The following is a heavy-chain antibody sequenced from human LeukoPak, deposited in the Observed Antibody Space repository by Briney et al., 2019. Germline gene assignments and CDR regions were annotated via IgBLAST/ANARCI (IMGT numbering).Heavy chain of an antibody. D-gene: IGHD2/OR15-2a*01. V-gene: IGHV4-34*01. CDR2: INHSGST. J-gene: IGHJ4*02. CDR1: GGSFSGYY. CDR3: ASGQNIYFDY. Sequence: SETLSLTCAVYGGSFSGYYWSWIRQPPGKGLEWIGEINHSGSTNYNPSLKSRVTISVDTSKNQFSLKLSSVTAADTAVYYCASGQNIYFDYWGQGTLVTVPS.